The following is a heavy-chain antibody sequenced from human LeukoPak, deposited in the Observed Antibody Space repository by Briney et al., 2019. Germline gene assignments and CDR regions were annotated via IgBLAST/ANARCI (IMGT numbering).Heavy chain of an antibody. Sequence: GGSLRLSCEASGFSSSIYTMNWVRQAPGKGLEWVSSISSSGTYIYYADSVKGRFTISRDNAKNSLYLQMNSLRAEDTAVYYCAELGITMIGGVWGKGTTVTISS. D-gene: IGHD3-10*02. CDR2: ISSSGTYI. J-gene: IGHJ6*04. CDR3: AELGITMIGGV. CDR1: GFSSSIYT. V-gene: IGHV3-21*01.